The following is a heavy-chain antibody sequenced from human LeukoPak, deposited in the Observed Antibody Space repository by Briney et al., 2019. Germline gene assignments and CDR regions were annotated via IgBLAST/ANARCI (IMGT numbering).Heavy chain of an antibody. CDR3: ARRSGYYYGSGKVIDY. CDR2: INHSGST. V-gene: IGHV4-34*01. Sequence: SETLSLTCAVYGGSFSGYYWSWIRQPPGKGLEWIGEINHSGSTNYNPSLKSRVTISVDTSKNQFSLKLSSVTAADTAVYYCARRSGYYYGSGKVIDYWGQGTLVTVSS. CDR1: GGSFSGYY. D-gene: IGHD3-10*01. J-gene: IGHJ4*02.